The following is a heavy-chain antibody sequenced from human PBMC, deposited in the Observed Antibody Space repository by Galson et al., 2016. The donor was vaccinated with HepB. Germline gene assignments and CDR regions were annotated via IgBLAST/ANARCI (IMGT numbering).Heavy chain of an antibody. Sequence: WVRQAPGKGLEWVANINQVGSEKYYVDSVKGRFTISRDNAKNSLYLQMNTLRAEDTAVYYCARDFTTITLVRGVSDFPFDYWGQGILVTVSS. V-gene: IGHV3-7*01. CDR3: ARDFTTITLVRGVSDFPFDY. J-gene: IGHJ4*02. CDR2: INQVGSEK. D-gene: IGHD3-10*01.